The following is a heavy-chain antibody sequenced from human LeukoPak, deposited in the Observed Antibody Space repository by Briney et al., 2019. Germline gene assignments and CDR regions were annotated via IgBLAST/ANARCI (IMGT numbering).Heavy chain of an antibody. CDR3: AREKYDFWSGQPLGFDP. D-gene: IGHD3-3*01. CDR2: ISSSGNTL. V-gene: IGHV3-11*04. Sequence: GGSLRLSCAASGFTFSDYYMSWIRQAPGKGLEWVSYISSSGNTLYYADSVKGRFTISRDNSKNTLYLQMNSLRAEDTAVYYCAREKYDFWSGQPLGFDPWGQGTLVTVSS. CDR1: GFTFSDYY. J-gene: IGHJ5*02.